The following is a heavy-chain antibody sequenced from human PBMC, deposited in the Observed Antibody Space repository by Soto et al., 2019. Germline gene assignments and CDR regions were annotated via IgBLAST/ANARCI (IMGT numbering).Heavy chain of an antibody. CDR2: ISAYNGNT. CDR1: GYTFTSYG. D-gene: IGHD2-15*01. CDR3: AGGWVDRGVVTPVFDY. J-gene: IGHJ4*02. V-gene: IGHV1-18*01. Sequence: QVQLVQSGAEVKKPGASVKVSCKASGYTFTSYGISWVRQAPGQGLEWMGWISAYNGNTNYAQKLQGRVTMTTDTSTSTGYMEPGGLRTDDTAVYYCAGGWVDRGVVTPVFDYWGQGTLVTVSS.